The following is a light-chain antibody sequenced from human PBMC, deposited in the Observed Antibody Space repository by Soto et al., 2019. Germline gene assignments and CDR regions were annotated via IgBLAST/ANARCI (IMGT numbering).Light chain of an antibody. J-gene: IGKJ4*01. CDR2: KAS. CDR3: QQSYSTTLS. Sequence: DIQMTQSPSTLSASVGDRVTITCRASQSITGWLAWFQQKPGKAPKLLISKASRLESGVPSRFSGSGSGTEFNLTISELQTDDFATYDCQQSYSTTLSFGGGTKGDIK. V-gene: IGKV1-5*03. CDR1: QSITGW.